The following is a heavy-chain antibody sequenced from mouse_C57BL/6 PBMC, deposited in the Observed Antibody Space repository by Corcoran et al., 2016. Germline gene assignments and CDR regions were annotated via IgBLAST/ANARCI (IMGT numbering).Heavy chain of an antibody. J-gene: IGHJ2*01. V-gene: IGHV9-3*01. Sequence: QIQLVQSGPELKKPGETVKISCKASGYTFTTYGMSWVKQAPGKGLKWMGWINTYSGVPTYADDFNGRFAFSLETSASTAYLQINNLKNEDTATYFGARDSSDFDYWGQGTTLTVSS. D-gene: IGHD3-2*02. CDR3: ARDSSDFDY. CDR2: INTYSGVP. CDR1: GYTFTTYG.